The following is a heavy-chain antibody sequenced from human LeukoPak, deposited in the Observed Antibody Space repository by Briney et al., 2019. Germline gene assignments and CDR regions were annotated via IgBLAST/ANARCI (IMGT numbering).Heavy chain of an antibody. J-gene: IGHJ6*03. CDR3: ARERFDLSYYYYMDV. Sequence: SGTLSLTCAVSGGSISSSNWWSWVRQPPGKGLEWIGEIYHSGSTNYNPSLKSRVTISVDKSKNQFSLKLSSVTAADTAVYYCARERFDLSYYYYMDVWGKGTTVTVSS. V-gene: IGHV4-4*02. D-gene: IGHD3-10*01. CDR1: GGSISSSNW. CDR2: IYHSGST.